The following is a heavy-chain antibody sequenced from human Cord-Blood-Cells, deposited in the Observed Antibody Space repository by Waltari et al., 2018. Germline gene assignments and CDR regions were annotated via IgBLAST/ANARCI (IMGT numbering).Heavy chain of an antibody. Sequence: QVQLQESGPGLVQPPENLSLTCAVSGYSISSGYYWGWLRQPPGKGLEWIGSIYHSGSTYYHPSLKCRVTSSVDTSKNQFSRELSSVTAADTAVDYCARFGDFGVVTGQGWFDPWGQGTLVTVSS. CDR3: ARFGDFGVVTGQGWFDP. J-gene: IGHJ5*02. V-gene: IGHV4-38-2*01. D-gene: IGHD3-3*01. CDR2: IYHSGST. CDR1: GYSISSGYY.